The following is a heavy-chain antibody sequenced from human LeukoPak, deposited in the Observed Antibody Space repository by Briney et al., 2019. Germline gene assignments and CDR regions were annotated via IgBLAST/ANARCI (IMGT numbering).Heavy chain of an antibody. Sequence: GGSLRLSCAASGFTLRSYGMHWVRQAPSEGLEWVAVIWHDGSVLDYSESVKGRFTVSRDNRKNTLYLQMDSLRVEDTAVYYCARDRGQDDPIDIWGQGTLVTVSS. CDR1: GFTLRSYG. V-gene: IGHV3-33*01. CDR2: IWHDGSVL. J-gene: IGHJ4*02. D-gene: IGHD3-10*01. CDR3: ARDRGQDDPIDI.